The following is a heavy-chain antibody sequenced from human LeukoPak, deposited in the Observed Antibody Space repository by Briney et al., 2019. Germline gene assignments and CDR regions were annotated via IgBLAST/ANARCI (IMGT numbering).Heavy chain of an antibody. J-gene: IGHJ5*02. CDR2: ISYDGSNK. V-gene: IGHV3-30*18. Sequence: PGGSLRLSCAASGFTFSSYGMHWVRQAPGKGLEWVAVISYDGSNKYYADSVKGRFTISRDNSKNTLYLQMNGLRAEDTAVYYCAKDPIQYYDFWSGYYLNWFDPWGQGTLVTVSS. CDR1: GFTFSSYG. CDR3: AKDPIQYYDFWSGYYLNWFDP. D-gene: IGHD3-3*01.